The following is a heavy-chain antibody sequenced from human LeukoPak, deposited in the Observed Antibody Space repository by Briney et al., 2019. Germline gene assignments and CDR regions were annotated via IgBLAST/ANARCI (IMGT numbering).Heavy chain of an antibody. CDR1: GFTFSSYG. J-gene: IGHJ4*02. CDR3: ARGDY. V-gene: IGHV3-30*02. CDR2: IRYDESNK. Sequence: GGSLRLSCAASGFTFSSYGMHWVRQAPGKGLEWVAFIRYDESNKYYADFVKGRFTISRDNSKNTLYLQMNSLRAEDTAVYYCARGDYWGQGTLVTVSS.